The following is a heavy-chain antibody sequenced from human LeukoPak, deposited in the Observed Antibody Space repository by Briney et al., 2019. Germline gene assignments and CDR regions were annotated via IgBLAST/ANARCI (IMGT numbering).Heavy chain of an antibody. Sequence: SVKVSCKASGGTFSSYAISWVRQAPGQGLEWMGRIIPILGIANYAQKFQGRVTITADKSTSTAYMELSSLRSEDTAVYYCARGGAMVSHFDYWGQGTLVTVSS. CDR3: ARGGAMVSHFDY. V-gene: IGHV1-69*04. CDR1: GGTFSSYA. J-gene: IGHJ4*02. CDR2: IIPILGIA. D-gene: IGHD5-18*01.